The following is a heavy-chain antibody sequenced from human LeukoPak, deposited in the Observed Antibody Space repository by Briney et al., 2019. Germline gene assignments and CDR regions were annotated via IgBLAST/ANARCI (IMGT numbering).Heavy chain of an antibody. J-gene: IGHJ5*02. CDR3: AKDNYGGVYAS. D-gene: IGHD3-16*01. CDR1: GFIFRNFG. V-gene: IGHV3-23*01. Sequence: GGSLRLSCAASGFIFRNFGMSWIRQAPGKGLEWVSHISDVVAHTWYADSVKGRFIISRDNSNNRVFLQMNSLTPEDTALYYCAKDNYGGVYASWGQGTLVTVSS. CDR2: ISDVVAHT.